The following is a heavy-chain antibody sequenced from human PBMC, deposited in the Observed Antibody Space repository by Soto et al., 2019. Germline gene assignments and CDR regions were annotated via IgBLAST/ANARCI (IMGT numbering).Heavy chain of an antibody. Sequence: GSGKGSCKSCGYPFISYAIHWVRQAPGQRLEWMGWIKAGNGNTKYSQKLHVRVTITRYTSASTAYMELTSLISADTAVNYCARELPGIYYFDYWGQGTLVTVSS. V-gene: IGHV1-3*01. CDR1: GYPFISYA. D-gene: IGHD2-15*01. CDR3: ARELPGIYYFDY. CDR2: IKAGNGNT. J-gene: IGHJ4*02.